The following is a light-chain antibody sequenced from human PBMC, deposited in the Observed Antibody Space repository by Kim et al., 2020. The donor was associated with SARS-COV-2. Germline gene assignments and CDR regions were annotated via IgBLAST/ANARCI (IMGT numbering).Light chain of an antibody. CDR3: QQYYSTPPT. CDR1: KTVLYNSNNTNY. V-gene: IGKV4-1*01. Sequence: TATLNCNSSKTVLYNSNNTNYLAWYQQRPGQAPKLLIYWASIRESGVSDRFSGSGSETDFTLTISSLQAEDVAVYYCQQYYSTPPTFGQGTKLEI. CDR2: WAS. J-gene: IGKJ2*01.